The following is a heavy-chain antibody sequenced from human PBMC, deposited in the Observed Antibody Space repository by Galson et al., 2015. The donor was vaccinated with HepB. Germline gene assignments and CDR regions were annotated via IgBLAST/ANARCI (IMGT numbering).Heavy chain of an antibody. V-gene: IGHV3-53*01. CDR1: GFTVSSNY. D-gene: IGHD6-13*01. Sequence: SLRLSCAASGFTVSSNYMSWVRQAPGKGLEWVSVIYSGGSTYYADSVKGRFTISRDNSKNTLYLQMNSLRAEDTAVYYCASIAARAEYFQHWGQGTLVTVSS. CDR3: ASIAARAEYFQH. CDR2: IYSGGST. J-gene: IGHJ1*01.